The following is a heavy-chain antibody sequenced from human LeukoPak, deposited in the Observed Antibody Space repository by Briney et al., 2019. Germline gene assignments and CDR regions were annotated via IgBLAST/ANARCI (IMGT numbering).Heavy chain of an antibody. J-gene: IGHJ4*02. V-gene: IGHV3-33*01. Sequence: GGSLRLSCAASGFTFSSYGMHWVRQAPGKGLEWVAVIWYDGSNKYYADSVKGRFTISRDNSKNALYLQMNSLRAGDTAVYYCARALYGSGSYYFDYWGQGTLVTVSS. CDR3: ARALYGSGSYYFDY. CDR2: IWYDGSNK. CDR1: GFTFSSYG. D-gene: IGHD3-10*01.